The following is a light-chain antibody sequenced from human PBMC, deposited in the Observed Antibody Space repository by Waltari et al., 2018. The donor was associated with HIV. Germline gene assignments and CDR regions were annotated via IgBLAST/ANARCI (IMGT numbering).Light chain of an antibody. CDR3: CSYAGSSTFVV. Sequence: QSALTQPASVSGSPGQSITISCTGTRSDVGSYYLVSWYQQHPGKAPKLMIYDVSKRPSGVSNRFSGSKSGNTASLTISGLQAEDEADYYCCSYAGSSTFVVFGGGTKLTVL. CDR2: DVS. V-gene: IGLV2-23*02. J-gene: IGLJ2*01. CDR1: RSDVGSYYL.